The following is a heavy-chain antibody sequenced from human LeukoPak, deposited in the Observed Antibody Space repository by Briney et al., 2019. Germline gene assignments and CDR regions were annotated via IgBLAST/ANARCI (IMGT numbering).Heavy chain of an antibody. Sequence: SETLSLTCTVSGGSISSGGYYWSWIRQHPGKGLEWIGYIYYSGSTYYNPSLKSRVTISVDTSKNQFSLKLSSVTAADTAVYYCANYGPGSYRFDPWGQGTLATVSS. CDR2: IYYSGST. CDR1: GGSISSGGYY. J-gene: IGHJ5*02. CDR3: ANYGPGSYRFDP. D-gene: IGHD3-10*01. V-gene: IGHV4-31*03.